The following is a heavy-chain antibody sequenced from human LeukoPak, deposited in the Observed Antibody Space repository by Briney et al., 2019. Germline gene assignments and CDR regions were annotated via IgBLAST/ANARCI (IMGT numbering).Heavy chain of an antibody. CDR3: ARAPAQQLAPNFDY. Sequence: PSETLSLTCAVYGGSFSGYYWTWIRQPPRKGLEWIEEINHSGSTNYNPSLKSRVTISVDTSKNQFSLKLSSVTAADTAVYYCARAPAQQLAPNFDYWGQGALVTVSS. D-gene: IGHD6-13*01. CDR1: GGSFSGYY. J-gene: IGHJ4*02. CDR2: INHSGST. V-gene: IGHV4-34*01.